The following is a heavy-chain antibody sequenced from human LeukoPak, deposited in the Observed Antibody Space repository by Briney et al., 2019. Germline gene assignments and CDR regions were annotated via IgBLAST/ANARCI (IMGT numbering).Heavy chain of an antibody. CDR3: ARDSGYGLHFDY. J-gene: IGHJ4*02. CDR2: IYYSGST. V-gene: IGHV4-39*07. Sequence: PSETLSLTCTVSGGSISSSSYYWGWIRQPPGKGLEWIGSIYYSGSTYYNPSLKSRVTISVDRSKNQFSLKPSSVTAADTAVYYCARDSGYGLHFDYWGQGTLVSVSS. CDR1: GGSISSSSYY. D-gene: IGHD5-18*01.